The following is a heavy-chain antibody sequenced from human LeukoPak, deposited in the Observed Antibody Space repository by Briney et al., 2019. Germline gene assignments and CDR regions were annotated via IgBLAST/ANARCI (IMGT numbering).Heavy chain of an antibody. CDR1: GGSISDFY. CDR2: IYTSGSP. D-gene: IGHD3-3*01. V-gene: IGHV4-4*07. CDR3: ARGHGFWSGITLDY. Sequence: SETLSLTCTVSGGSISDFYWSWVRQPPGKGLEWIGRIYTSGSPNYNPSLKSRVTMSVDTSKNQFSLRLSSVTAADTAVYYCARGHGFWSGITLDYWGQGTLVTVSS. J-gene: IGHJ4*02.